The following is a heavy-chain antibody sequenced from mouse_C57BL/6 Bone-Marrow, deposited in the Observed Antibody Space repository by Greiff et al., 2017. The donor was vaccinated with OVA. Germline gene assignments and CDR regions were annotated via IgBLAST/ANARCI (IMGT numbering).Heavy chain of an antibody. CDR3: LTGGY. J-gene: IGHJ2*01. D-gene: IGHD4-1*01. V-gene: IGHV1-83*01. CDR1: GYTFTDYN. Sequence: VQLQQSGPELVKPGASVKIPCKASGYTFTDYNMDWVKQRTGQGLEWIGEIYPRSGNTYYNEKFKGKATLTADKSSSTAYMELRSLTSEDSAVYFCLTGGYWGQGTTLTVSS. CDR2: IYPRSGNT.